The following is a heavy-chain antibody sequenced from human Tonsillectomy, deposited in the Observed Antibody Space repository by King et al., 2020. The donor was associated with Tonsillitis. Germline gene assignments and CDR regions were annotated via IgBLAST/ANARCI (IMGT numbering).Heavy chain of an antibody. CDR3: ARERVYSSGWGIDH. V-gene: IGHV3-33*05. J-gene: IGHJ4*02. Sequence: VQLVESGGGVVQPGRSLSLSCAASGFSFSSYGMHWVRQAPGKGLKWVAVISFDGSRKNYADSVKGRFTIFRDGSNNTLFLQMNSLRADDTAVYYCARERVYSSGWGIDHWGQGTLLSVSS. CDR2: ISFDGSRK. D-gene: IGHD6-19*01. CDR1: GFSFSSYG.